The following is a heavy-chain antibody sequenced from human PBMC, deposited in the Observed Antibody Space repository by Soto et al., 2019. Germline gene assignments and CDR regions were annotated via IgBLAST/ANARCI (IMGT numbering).Heavy chain of an antibody. Sequence: EVQLVESGGGLIQPGGSLRLSCAASGFTVSSNYMIWVRQAPGKGLEWASAISIGGSTSYADSVKGRFTISGDSSKNTLYLQKNSVRAEDTAVYYCAASILTPGGFDYWGQGTLLTVSS. CDR2: ISIGGST. D-gene: IGHD2-8*02. J-gene: IGHJ4*02. CDR3: AASILTPGGFDY. V-gene: IGHV3-53*01. CDR1: GFTVSSNY.